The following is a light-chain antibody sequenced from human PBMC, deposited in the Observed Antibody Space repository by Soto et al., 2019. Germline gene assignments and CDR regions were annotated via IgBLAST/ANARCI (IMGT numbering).Light chain of an antibody. CDR2: ANH. CDR1: TSHIGNNY. J-gene: IGLJ3*02. Sequence: QSVLTQPPSVSAAPGQKVTITCSGSTSHIGNNYVSWFQQLPETAPKLLIYANHKRPSRIPDRLSASSSGTSATLAITGLPTGDDDDDHGGTWDSNRRVVVFGGGTKLTVL. V-gene: IGLV1-51*01. CDR3: GTWDSNRRVVV.